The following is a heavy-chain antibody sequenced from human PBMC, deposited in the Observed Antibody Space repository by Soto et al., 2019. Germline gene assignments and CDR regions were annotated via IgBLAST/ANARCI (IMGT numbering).Heavy chain of an antibody. CDR1: GYTFTSYA. CDR3: ARAGYSSSWFHY. CDR2: INAGNGNT. J-gene: IGHJ4*02. D-gene: IGHD6-13*01. Sequence: ASVKVSCKASGYTFTSYAMHWVRQAPGQRLEWMGWINAGNGNTKYSQKFQGRVTITRDTSASTAYMELSSLRPEDTAVYYCARAGYSSSWFHYWGQGTLVTVSS. V-gene: IGHV1-3*01.